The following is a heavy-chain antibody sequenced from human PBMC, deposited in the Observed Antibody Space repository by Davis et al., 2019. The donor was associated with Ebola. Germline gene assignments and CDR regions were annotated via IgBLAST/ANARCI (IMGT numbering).Heavy chain of an antibody. CDR2: INPHNGNT. CDR1: GYTFTSYG. V-gene: IGHV1-18*04. CDR3: ARAQFPTTSDH. Sequence: ASVTVSCKASGYTFTSYGITWVRQAPGQGLEWMGWINPHNGNTNYAQNVQGRVAMTTDTSTSTAYMEVGSLRSDDTAVYYCARAQFPTTSDHWGQGTLVTVSS. D-gene: IGHD1-1*01. J-gene: IGHJ4*02.